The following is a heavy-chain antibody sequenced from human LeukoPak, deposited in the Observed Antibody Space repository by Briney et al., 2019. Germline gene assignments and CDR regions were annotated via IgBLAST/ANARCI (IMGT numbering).Heavy chain of an antibody. D-gene: IGHD1-14*01. V-gene: IGHV4-39*07. CDR2: IYYSGSA. Sequence: SETLSLTCTVSGDSISDSSYYWDWIRQPPGKGLEWIASIYYSGSAYYNPSLKSRIIISIDPSKHQFSLKLRSVTAADTAVYYCGRETSQKGAHHLDVWGKGTTVTISS. J-gene: IGHJ6*04. CDR1: GDSISDSSYY. CDR3: GRETSQKGAHHLDV.